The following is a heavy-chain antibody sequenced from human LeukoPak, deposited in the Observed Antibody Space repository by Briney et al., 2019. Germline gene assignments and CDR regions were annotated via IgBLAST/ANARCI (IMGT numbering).Heavy chain of an antibody. CDR3: ARPSDPHSFDY. CDR2: IYHSGST. J-gene: IGHJ4*02. V-gene: IGHV4-38-2*02. Sequence: KPSETLSLTCTVSGYSISSGYYWGWIRQPPGKGLEWIGSIYHSGSTYYNPSLKSRVTISVDTSKNQFSLKLSSVTAADTAVYYCARPSDPHSFDYWGQGTLVTVSS. CDR1: GYSISSGYY.